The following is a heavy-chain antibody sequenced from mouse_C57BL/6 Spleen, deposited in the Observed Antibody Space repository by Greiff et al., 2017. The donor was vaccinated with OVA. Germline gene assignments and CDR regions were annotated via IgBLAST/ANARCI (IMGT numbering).Heavy chain of an antibody. Sequence: VQGVESGPELVKPGASVKISCKASGYAFSSSWMNWVKQRPGKGLEWIGRIYPGDGATNYNGKFKGKATLTADKSSSTAYMQLSSLTSEDSAVYFCASNYGSSYYFDYWGQGTTLTVSS. CDR2: IYPGDGAT. CDR1: GYAFSSSW. V-gene: IGHV1-82*01. J-gene: IGHJ2*01. CDR3: ASNYGSSYYFDY. D-gene: IGHD1-1*01.